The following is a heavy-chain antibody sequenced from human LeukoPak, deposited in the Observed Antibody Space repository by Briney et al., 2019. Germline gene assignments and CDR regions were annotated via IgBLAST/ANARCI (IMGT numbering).Heavy chain of an antibody. D-gene: IGHD6-13*01. CDR1: SGSISTYY. CDR2: IYYNGGT. J-gene: IGHJ4*02. V-gene: IGHV4-59*08. Sequence: SETLSLTCTVSSGSISTYYWSWIRQPPGKELEWIGYIYYNGGTNYNPSLNSRVTISVDTSKNQFSLKLSSVTAADTAVYYCARSFHSSSWYFDYWGQGTLVTVSS. CDR3: ARSFHSSSWYFDY.